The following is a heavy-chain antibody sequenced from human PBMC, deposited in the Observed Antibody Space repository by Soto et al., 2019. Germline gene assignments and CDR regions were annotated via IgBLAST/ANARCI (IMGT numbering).Heavy chain of an antibody. Sequence: EVQLVESGGGLVKPGGSLRLSCAASGFTFSIAWMTWVRQVPGKGLEWVGRIKSKTDGGTTDYAAPVKGRFTISRDDSKNTVYLQMNSLKTEDTAVHYCADTYLNNHHYYNMDVWGQGTTVTVSS. J-gene: IGHJ6*02. D-gene: IGHD5-18*01. CDR2: IKSKTDGGTT. CDR1: GFTFSIAW. V-gene: IGHV3-15*01. CDR3: ADTYLNNHHYYNMDV.